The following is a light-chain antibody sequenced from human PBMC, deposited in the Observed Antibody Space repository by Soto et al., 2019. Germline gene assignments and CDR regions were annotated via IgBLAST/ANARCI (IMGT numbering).Light chain of an antibody. V-gene: IGLV2-14*01. CDR2: EGS. Sequence: QSALTQPASVSGSPGQSITISCTGTSSDVGGYNYVSWYQQHPGKAPKLMIFEGSKRPSGVSNRFSGSKSGNTASLTISGLQAEDEADYYCSSYTSTSTPVVFGGGTKVTVL. CDR3: SSYTSTSTPVV. CDR1: SSDVGGYNY. J-gene: IGLJ2*01.